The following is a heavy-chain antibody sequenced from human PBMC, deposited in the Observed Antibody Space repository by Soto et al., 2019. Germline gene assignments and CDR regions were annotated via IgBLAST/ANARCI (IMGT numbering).Heavy chain of an antibody. Sequence: GGSLRLSCAASGFTVSDNYMSWVRQAPGKGLEWVSVIYTGGKTHYADSVKGRFIISRDNSKNTLYLQMDSLRAEDTAVYYCARGQAEQGNTFDIWGQGTMVTVSS. CDR1: GFTVSDNY. V-gene: IGHV3-66*01. CDR3: ARGQAEQGNTFDI. J-gene: IGHJ3*02. D-gene: IGHD3-10*01. CDR2: IYTGGKT.